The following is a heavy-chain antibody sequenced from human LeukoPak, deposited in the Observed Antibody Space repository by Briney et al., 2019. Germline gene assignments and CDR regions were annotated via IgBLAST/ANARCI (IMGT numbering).Heavy chain of an antibody. D-gene: IGHD6-13*01. Sequence: GGSLRLSCAASGFTFSSYAMSWVRQAPGKGLEWVSGISTSGDSTYYADSVKGRFTISRDNSKNTLYLQMNSLRAEDRAVYYCAKDFLYSSSLNWFAPWGQGTLVTVSS. J-gene: IGHJ5*02. V-gene: IGHV3-23*01. CDR3: AKDFLYSSSLNWFAP. CDR1: GFTFSSYA. CDR2: ISTSGDST.